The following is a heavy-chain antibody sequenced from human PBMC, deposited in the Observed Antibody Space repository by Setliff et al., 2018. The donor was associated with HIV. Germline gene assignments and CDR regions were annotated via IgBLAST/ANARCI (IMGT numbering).Heavy chain of an antibody. CDR1: GSTFITYH. Sequence: GASVKVSCKASGSTFITYHVHWVRQAPGQGLEWMGIINPNTGSTSYAQKFQGRVTMTWDTSSGTVYMDLNSLKSEDTAVYYCAEVTCSPDSGFLDYWVQGTLVTVSS. J-gene: IGHJ4*02. V-gene: IGHV1-46*01. D-gene: IGHD5-12*01. CDR3: AEVTCSPDSGFLDY. CDR2: INPNTGST.